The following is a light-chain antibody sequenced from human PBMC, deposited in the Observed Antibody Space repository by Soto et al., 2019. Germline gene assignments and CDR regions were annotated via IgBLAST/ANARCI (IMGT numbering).Light chain of an antibody. CDR1: QSVTNNY. V-gene: IGKV3-20*01. CDR2: GAS. Sequence: EIVLTQSPGTLSLSPGERATLSCRASQSVTNNYVAWYQQTSGQAPRLLVYGASSRATDIPDRFSGSGSGTDFTLTISRLEPEDYAVYSCQQYGTSPYTFGQGTKLEIK. CDR3: QQYGTSPYT. J-gene: IGKJ2*01.